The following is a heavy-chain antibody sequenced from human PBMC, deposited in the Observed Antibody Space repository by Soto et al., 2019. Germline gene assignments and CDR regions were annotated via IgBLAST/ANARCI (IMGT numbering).Heavy chain of an antibody. V-gene: IGHV3-23*01. J-gene: IGHJ4*02. CDR3: AKESMTEHYGDTLFDY. D-gene: IGHD4-17*01. CDR2: FSAGGRA. Sequence: QLLESGGGLVQPGGSLRLSCEASGFSFSSYALSWVRQAPGKGLEWVSTFSAGGRAYYADSVKGRFTIAKDTSKNTLHLQASSLRAADTAVYYSAKESMTEHYGDTLFDYWGQGTRVTVSS. CDR1: GFSFSSYA.